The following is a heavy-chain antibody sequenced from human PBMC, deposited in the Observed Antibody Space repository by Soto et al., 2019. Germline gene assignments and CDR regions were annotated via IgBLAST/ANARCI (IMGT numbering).Heavy chain of an antibody. V-gene: IGHV4-4*02. D-gene: IGHD5-18*01. CDR2: INHSGGT. CDR3: AGGNVDTAMVNDY. CDR1: GGSVSSSNW. Sequence: PSETLSLTCAVSGGSVSSSNWWSCVRQPPGKGLEWIGEINHSGGTNSNPSLKSRVTISVDTSKNQLSLKLSSVTAADTAVYYCAGGNVDTAMVNDYWGQGTLVTVYS. J-gene: IGHJ4*02.